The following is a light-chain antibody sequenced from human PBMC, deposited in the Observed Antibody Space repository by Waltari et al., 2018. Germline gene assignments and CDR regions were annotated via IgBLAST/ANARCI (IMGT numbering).Light chain of an antibody. CDR3: CSYAGGDTVV. CDR2: DVT. V-gene: IGLV2-11*01. J-gene: IGLJ2*01. Sequence: QSALPQPRSVSGSPGQSVTISCTGTSSDVGGYKYVSWYQQHPGKAPKLMISDVTELPSGVPDRFSGSKSGNTASLTISGLQAEDEGDYYCCSYAGGDTVVFGGGTKLTVL. CDR1: SSDVGGYKY.